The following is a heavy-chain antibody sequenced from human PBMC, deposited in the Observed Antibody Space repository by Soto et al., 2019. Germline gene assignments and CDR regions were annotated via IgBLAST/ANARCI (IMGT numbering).Heavy chain of an antibody. Sequence: QVQLVESGGGVVQPGRSLRLSCAASGFTFSSYAMHWVRQAPGKGLEWVAVISYDGSNKYYADSVKGRFTISRDNSKNTLYLQMNSLRAEDTAVYYCARSPYDFWSGYPYYYYGMDVW. CDR3: ARSPYDFWSGYPYYYYGMDV. V-gene: IGHV3-30-3*01. CDR1: GFTFSSYA. CDR2: ISYDGSNK. D-gene: IGHD3-3*01. J-gene: IGHJ6*01.